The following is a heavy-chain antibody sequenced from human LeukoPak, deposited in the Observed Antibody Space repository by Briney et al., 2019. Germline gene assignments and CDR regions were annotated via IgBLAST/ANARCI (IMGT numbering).Heavy chain of an antibody. CDR3: AREYYYDSSGYPAGAFDI. CDR1: GGSFSGYY. J-gene: IGHJ3*02. V-gene: IGHV4-34*01. CDR2: INHSGST. D-gene: IGHD3-22*01. Sequence: SETLSLTCAVYGGSFSGYYWSWIRQPPGKGLEWIGEINHSGSTNYNSSLKSRVTISVDTSKNQFSLKLSSVTAADTAVYYCAREYYYDSSGYPAGAFDIWGQGTMVTVSS.